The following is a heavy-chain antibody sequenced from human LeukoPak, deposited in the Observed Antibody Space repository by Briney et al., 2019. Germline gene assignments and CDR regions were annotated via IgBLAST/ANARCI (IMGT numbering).Heavy chain of an antibody. J-gene: IGHJ4*02. D-gene: IGHD3-22*01. CDR1: GDSISSGAYC. CDR3: ARTLGSGDHLFNFDY. CDR2: SYYFGST. Sequence: PSQTLSLTCTVSGDSISSGAYCWSWLRQHPGKGLEWIGSSYYFGSTSYNPSLKSRVTISLDTSKNQFSLKLSSVTAADTAVYYCARTLGSGDHLFNFDYWGQGTLVTVSS. V-gene: IGHV4-31*03.